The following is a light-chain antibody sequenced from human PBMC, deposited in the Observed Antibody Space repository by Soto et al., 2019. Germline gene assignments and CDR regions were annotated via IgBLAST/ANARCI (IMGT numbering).Light chain of an antibody. CDR3: QQRTSWPPRT. Sequence: EIVLTQSPATLSLSPGERATLSCRASQSISSYLAWYQQRPGQAPRLLIYDASNRATGIPARFSGSGSGTDFTLTISSLGPEDFAVYYCQQRTSWPPRTFGGGTKVEIK. V-gene: IGKV3-11*01. J-gene: IGKJ4*01. CDR2: DAS. CDR1: QSISSY.